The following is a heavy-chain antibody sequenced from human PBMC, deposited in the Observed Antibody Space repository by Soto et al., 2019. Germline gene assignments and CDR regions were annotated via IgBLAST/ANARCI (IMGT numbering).Heavy chain of an antibody. CDR2: VSHSGNT. CDR1: SGSITSSNW. D-gene: IGHD5-12*01. V-gene: IGHV4-4*02. J-gene: IGHJ4*02. CDR3: ARNRYGGYDFDY. Sequence: QVQLQESGPGLVKPSGTLSLTCAVSSGSITSSNWWSWVRQPPGKGLEWIVEVSHSGNTNYIPSLKSRVTISVDKSRNQFSLRLNSVTAADTAVYYCARNRYGGYDFDYWGQGTLVTVSS.